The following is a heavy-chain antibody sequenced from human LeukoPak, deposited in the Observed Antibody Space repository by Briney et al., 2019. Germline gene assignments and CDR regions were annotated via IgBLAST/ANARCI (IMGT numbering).Heavy chain of an antibody. CDR1: GGSFSGYY. J-gene: IGHJ3*02. Sequence: PSETLSLTCAVYGGSFSGYYWSWVRQPPGKGREWVGEINHSGRTNYNPSLKSRVTISVHTSKNQFSLNLSSVTAADTAVYYCARAPIVGATDAFDIWGQGTMVTVSS. V-gene: IGHV4-34*01. CDR2: INHSGRT. D-gene: IGHD1-26*01. CDR3: ARAPIVGATDAFDI.